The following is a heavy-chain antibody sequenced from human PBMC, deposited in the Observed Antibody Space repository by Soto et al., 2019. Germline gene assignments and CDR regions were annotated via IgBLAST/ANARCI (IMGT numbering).Heavy chain of an antibody. V-gene: IGHV4-34*01. CDR2: ISRSGNT. CDR3: ARAPKVSGSSQTRPDF. J-gene: IGHJ4*02. D-gene: IGHD6-6*01. CDR1: SGSFSGYY. Sequence: SETLSLTCSIYSGSFSGYYWSWIRQPPGKGLEWIGEISRSGNTNYSPSLKSRVSISIDTSKKQFSLNLASVSAADTAVYYCARAPKVSGSSQTRPDFWGQGTLVTVSS.